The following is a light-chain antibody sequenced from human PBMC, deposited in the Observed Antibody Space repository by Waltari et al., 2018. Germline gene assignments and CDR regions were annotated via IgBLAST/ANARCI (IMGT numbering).Light chain of an antibody. CDR3: QQSSSFPVT. J-gene: IGKJ5*01. Sequence: DIQMTQSPSSVSASVGDRITITCRASQGLDTWLAWYQQKPGKAPKLLIYATSNLQSGVPSRFSCSGSGTDFTLTIGNLQPEDFATYFCQQSSSFPVTFGQGTRLEIK. V-gene: IGKV1-12*01. CDR2: ATS. CDR1: QGLDTW.